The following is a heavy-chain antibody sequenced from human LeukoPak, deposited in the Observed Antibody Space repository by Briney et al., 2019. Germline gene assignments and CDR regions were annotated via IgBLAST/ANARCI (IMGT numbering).Heavy chain of an antibody. V-gene: IGHV3-53*01. Sequence: SGGSLRLSCATSGLAVNIICMGWVRQAPGEGLEWVSVIYAGGSTYYGDSVRGRFTISRDNSMNTLHLQMNSLRAEDTAVYFCARDNGRNGFDIWGQGTMVTVSS. CDR1: GLAVNIIC. CDR3: ARDNGRNGFDI. J-gene: IGHJ3*02. CDR2: IYAGGST.